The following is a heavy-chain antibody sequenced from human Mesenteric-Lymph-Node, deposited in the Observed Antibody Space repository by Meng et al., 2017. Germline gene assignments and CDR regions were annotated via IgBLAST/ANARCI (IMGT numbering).Heavy chain of an antibody. CDR2: IYHSGDT. D-gene: IGHD3-22*01. J-gene: IGHJ4*02. CDR1: GYSISSGFY. CDR3: ARLDYDSSAYFRSGKEYYFDS. V-gene: IGHV4-38-2*02. Sequence: ESLKISCIVSGYSISSGFYWGWIRQPPGKGLEWIGSIYHSGDTYYNPSLKSRVTISVDTSKNQFSLKLTSVAAADTAVYFCARLDYDSSAYFRSGKEYYFDSWGQGTLVTVSS.